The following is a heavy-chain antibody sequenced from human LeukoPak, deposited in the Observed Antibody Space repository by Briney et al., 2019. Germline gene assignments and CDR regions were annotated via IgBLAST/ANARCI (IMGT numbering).Heavy chain of an antibody. CDR1: GYAFTGYY. D-gene: IGHD6-19*01. J-gene: IGHJ5*02. CDR3: AKGRVVAGSKSLTYHWFDP. Sequence: GASVKVSCKASGYAFTGYYTHWVRQAPGQGLEWMGWINPNSGGTKYAQKFQGRVTMTRDTSITTAYMGLNRLRSDDTAVYYCAKGRVVAGSKSLTYHWFDPWGQGTLVTVSS. V-gene: IGHV1-2*02. CDR2: INPNSGGT.